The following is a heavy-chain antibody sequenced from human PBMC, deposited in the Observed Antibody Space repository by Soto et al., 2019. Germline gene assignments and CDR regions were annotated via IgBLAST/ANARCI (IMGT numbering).Heavy chain of an antibody. J-gene: IGHJ5*02. D-gene: IGHD6-19*01. CDR1: GYTFTSYD. V-gene: IGHV1-8*01. CDR3: ARRVEYSSGWYDWFDP. CDR2: MNPNSGNT. Sequence: ASVNVSCKASGYTFTSYDINWVRQATGQGLEWMGWMNPNSGNTGYAQKFQGRVTMTRNTSISTAYMELSSLRSEDTAVYYCARRVEYSSGWYDWFDPWGQGTLVTVSS.